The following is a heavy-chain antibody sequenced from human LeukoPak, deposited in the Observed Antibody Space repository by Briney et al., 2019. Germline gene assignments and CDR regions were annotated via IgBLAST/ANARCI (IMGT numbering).Heavy chain of an antibody. CDR3: AKDRGSGWLDY. CDR2: IGTSGSSR. J-gene: IGHJ4*02. Sequence: PGGSLRLSCVASGFTFSGYGMSWVRQAPGKGLGWVSGIGTSGSSRYYADSVKGRFTISRDNSKNTLFLQMNSLRAEDTALYYCAKDRGSGWLDYWGQGTLVTVSS. V-gene: IGHV3-23*01. D-gene: IGHD6-19*01. CDR1: GFTFSGYG.